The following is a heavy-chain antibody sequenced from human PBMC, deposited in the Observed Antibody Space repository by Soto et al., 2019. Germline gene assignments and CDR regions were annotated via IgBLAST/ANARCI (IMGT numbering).Heavy chain of an antibody. Sequence: EVQLVEAGVGLVEPGGSLRLSCAASGFTFSTSWIHWVRQAPGKGLVWVSRINGDGGTINYADSVKGRFTISRDNAKNTVYLQMNSLSADDTAVYYCTRGGNYYFDYWGQGTLVTVSS. J-gene: IGHJ4*02. CDR1: GFTFSTSW. D-gene: IGHD1-7*01. V-gene: IGHV3-74*01. CDR2: INGDGGTI. CDR3: TRGGNYYFDY.